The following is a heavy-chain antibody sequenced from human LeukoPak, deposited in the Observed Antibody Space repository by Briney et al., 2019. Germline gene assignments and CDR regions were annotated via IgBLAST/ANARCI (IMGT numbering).Heavy chain of an antibody. Sequence: SSETLSLTCTVSGDSISSGDYYWSWIRQPAVKGLEWVGYIYYSGNTNYNPSLKSRVNISVDTSKNQFSLKLSSVTAADTAVYYCARRDVAVTLTFDYWGQGTLVTVSS. D-gene: IGHD6-19*01. CDR1: GDSISSGDYY. CDR2: IYYSGNT. V-gene: IGHV4-61*10. J-gene: IGHJ4*02. CDR3: ARRDVAVTLTFDY.